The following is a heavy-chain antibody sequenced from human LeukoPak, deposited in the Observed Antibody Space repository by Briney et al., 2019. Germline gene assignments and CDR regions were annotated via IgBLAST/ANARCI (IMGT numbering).Heavy chain of an antibody. CDR3: ARVGSSGWYIVDY. CDR2: IYHSGST. CDR1: GYSISSGYY. V-gene: IGHV4-38-2*02. J-gene: IGHJ4*02. Sequence: SETLSLTCTVSGYSISSGYYWGWIRQPPGKGLEWIGSIYHSGSTYYNPSLKSRVTISVDTSKNQFSLKLSSVTAADTAVYYCARVGSSGWYIVDYWGQGTLVTVSS. D-gene: IGHD6-19*01.